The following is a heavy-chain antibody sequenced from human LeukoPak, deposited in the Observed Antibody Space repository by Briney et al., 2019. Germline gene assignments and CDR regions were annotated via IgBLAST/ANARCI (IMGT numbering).Heavy chain of an antibody. CDR1: GGTFSSYA. V-gene: IGHV1-69*06. Sequence: GSSVKVSCKASGGTFSSYAISWVRQAPGQGLEWMGGIIPIFGTANYAQKFQGRVTITADKSTSTAYMELSSLRSEDTAVYYCARDQLRFLEWLSAWCMDVWGQGTTVTVSS. CDR2: IIPIFGTA. J-gene: IGHJ6*02. CDR3: ARDQLRFLEWLSAWCMDV. D-gene: IGHD3-3*01.